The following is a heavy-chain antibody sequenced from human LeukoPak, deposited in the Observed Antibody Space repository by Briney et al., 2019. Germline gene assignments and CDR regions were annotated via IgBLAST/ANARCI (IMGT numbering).Heavy chain of an antibody. J-gene: IGHJ4*02. V-gene: IGHV3-7*01. CDR1: GFSFSDYW. D-gene: IGHD3-3*01. CDR3: ARDDFWSGYYPDY. Sequence: GGSLRLSCAAAGFSFSDYWMSWVRQAPGKGLEWVANIKQDGSEKYYVDSVKGRFSISRDNAKNSLYLQMNSLRAEDTAVYYCARDDFWSGYYPDYWGQGTLVTVSS. CDR2: IKQDGSEK.